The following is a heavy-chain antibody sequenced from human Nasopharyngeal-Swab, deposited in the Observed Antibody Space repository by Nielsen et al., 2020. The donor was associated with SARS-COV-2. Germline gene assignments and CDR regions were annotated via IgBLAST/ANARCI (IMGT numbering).Heavy chain of an antibody. V-gene: IGHV4-61*01. CDR3: ARAKEWLYYMDV. J-gene: IGHJ6*03. CDR1: GGSVSSGSYY. Sequence: SETLSLTCTVSGGSVSSGSYYWSWIRQPPGKGLEWIGYIYYSGSTNYNPSLKSRVTISVDTSKNQFSLKLSSVAAADTAVYYCARAKEWLYYMDVWGKGTTVTVSS. CDR2: IYYSGST. D-gene: IGHD3-3*01.